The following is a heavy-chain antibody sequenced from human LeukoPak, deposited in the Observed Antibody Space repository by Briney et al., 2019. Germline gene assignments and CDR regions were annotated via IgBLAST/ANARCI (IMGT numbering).Heavy chain of an antibody. D-gene: IGHD3-22*01. CDR3: ARGPLHAALSSGYLKWLDP. CDR2: IIPIFGTA. CDR1: GGSFRSST. V-gene: IGHV1-69*05. J-gene: IGHJ5*02. Sequence: SVKVSCKASGGSFRSSTFAWVRQAPGRGLEWMGGIIPIFGTANYALEFQGRATITTDESTSTVYMELSSLISEDTAMYYCARGPLHAALSSGYLKWLDPWGQGSLVTVSS.